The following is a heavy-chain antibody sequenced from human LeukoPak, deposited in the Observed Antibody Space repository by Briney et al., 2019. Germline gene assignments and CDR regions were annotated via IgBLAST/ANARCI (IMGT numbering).Heavy chain of an antibody. CDR2: ISSSSSYI. V-gene: IGHV3-21*01. CDR3: AKDHGIAARPHYYYYYMDV. J-gene: IGHJ6*03. D-gene: IGHD6-6*01. Sequence: GGSLRLSCAASGFTFSSYSMNWVRQAPGKGLEWVSSISSSSSYIYYADSVKGRFTISRDNAKNSLYLQMNSLRVEDTAVYYCAKDHGIAARPHYYYYYMDVWGKGTTVTVSS. CDR1: GFTFSSYS.